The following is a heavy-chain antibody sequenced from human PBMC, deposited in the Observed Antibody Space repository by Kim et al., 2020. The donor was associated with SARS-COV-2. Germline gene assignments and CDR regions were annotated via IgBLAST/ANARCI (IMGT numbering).Heavy chain of an antibody. Sequence: ASVKVSCKASGYTFTSYYMHWVRQAPGQGLEWMGIINPSGGSTSYAQKFQGRVTMTRDTSTSTVYMELSSLRSEDTAVYYCARGGQRRGSPKNWFDPWGQGTLVTVSS. CDR3: ARGGQRRGSPKNWFDP. D-gene: IGHD3-10*01. CDR1: GYTFTSYY. V-gene: IGHV1-46*01. CDR2: INPSGGST. J-gene: IGHJ5*02.